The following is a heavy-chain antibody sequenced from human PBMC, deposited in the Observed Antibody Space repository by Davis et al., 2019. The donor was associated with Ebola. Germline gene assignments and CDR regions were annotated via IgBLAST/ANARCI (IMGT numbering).Heavy chain of an antibody. J-gene: IGHJ2*01. CDR1: GFTFSSYW. D-gene: IGHD3-16*01. CDR2: IKQDGSEK. V-gene: IGHV3-7*03. CDR3: ARGPTWTYWYFDL. Sequence: GESLKISCTASGFTFSSYWMSWVRQAPGKGLEWVANIKQDGSEKFYVDSVKGRFTISRDNAKNSLYLQMNSLRAQYTAVYYCARGPTWTYWYFDLWGRGTLVTVSS.